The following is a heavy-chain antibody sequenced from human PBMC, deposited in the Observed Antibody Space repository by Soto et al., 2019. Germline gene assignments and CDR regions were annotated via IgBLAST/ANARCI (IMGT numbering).Heavy chain of an antibody. J-gene: IGHJ4*02. CDR2: IYHSGST. Sequence: SETLSLTCAVSCGSISSGGYSWSWIRQPPGKGLEWIGYIYHSGSTYYNPSLKSRVTISVDRSKNQFSLKLSSVTAADTAVYYCARGVVVVPAATYYFDYWGQGTLVTVSS. D-gene: IGHD2-2*01. CDR1: CGSISSGGYS. V-gene: IGHV4-30-2*01. CDR3: ARGVVVVPAATYYFDY.